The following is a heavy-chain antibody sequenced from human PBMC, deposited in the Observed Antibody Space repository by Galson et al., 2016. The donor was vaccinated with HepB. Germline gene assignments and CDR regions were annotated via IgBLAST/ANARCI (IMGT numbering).Heavy chain of an antibody. Sequence: SETLSLTCTVSGGSISNYYWSWIRQPAGKGLEWIGRIYSTGSTNYNPSLKSRVTMSVDTSKNQFSLILSSVSAADTAVYYCVRGTPWRAFDFWGQGTMLTVSS. CDR1: GGSISNYY. CDR3: VRGTPWRAFDF. D-gene: IGHD1-14*01. J-gene: IGHJ3*01. CDR2: IYSTGST. V-gene: IGHV4-4*07.